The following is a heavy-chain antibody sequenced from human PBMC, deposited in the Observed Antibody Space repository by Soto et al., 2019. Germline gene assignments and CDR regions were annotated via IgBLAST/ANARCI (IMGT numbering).Heavy chain of an antibody. Sequence: QVQMVESGGGVVQPGRSLRLSCAASGFSFENYGMHWVRQAPGRGLEWVAIIWYDGSLQYYAAAVKGRFTISRDNSKNTLYLEMNSLRAEDTAVYYCANLWGDGYNLGQDYNGMDVWGHVTPVIVSS. CDR1: GFSFENYG. CDR3: ANLWGDGYNLGQDYNGMDV. CDR2: IWYDGSLQ. D-gene: IGHD5-12*01. V-gene: IGHV3-33*06. J-gene: IGHJ6*02.